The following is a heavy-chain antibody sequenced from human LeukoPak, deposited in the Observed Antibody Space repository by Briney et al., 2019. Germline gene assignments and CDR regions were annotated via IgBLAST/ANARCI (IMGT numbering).Heavy chain of an antibody. CDR2: ISTKDGKT. CDR1: GYTFSSDE. Sequence: ASVKVSCKASGYTFSSDEISWVRQAPGQGLDWMAWISTKDGKTRHAQKFQGRLSMTADTSTRVVYLELRSLTCDDTAFYFCARNYYYDSASHYTDSWGQGTLVTVSS. D-gene: IGHD3-22*01. CDR3: ARNYYYDSASHYTDS. J-gene: IGHJ4*02. V-gene: IGHV1-18*01.